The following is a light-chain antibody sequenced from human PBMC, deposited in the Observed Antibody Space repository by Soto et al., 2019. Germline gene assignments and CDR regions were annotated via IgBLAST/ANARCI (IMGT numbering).Light chain of an antibody. CDR1: QSVSSG. Sequence: ETVMTQSPATLSVSPGKRATLSCRASQSVSSGLAWYQQKPGQAPRLLIYDASTRATDVPARFSGSGSGTEFTLTVSSLQSEDFAVYHCQQYSNWPLTFGGGTKVEIK. CDR2: DAS. CDR3: QQYSNWPLT. V-gene: IGKV3-15*01. J-gene: IGKJ4*01.